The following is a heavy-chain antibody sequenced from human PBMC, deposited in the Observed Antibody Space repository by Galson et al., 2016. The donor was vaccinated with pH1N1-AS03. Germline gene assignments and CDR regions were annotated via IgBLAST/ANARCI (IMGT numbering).Heavy chain of an antibody. CDR3: VKDNTESGYVGESGLAN. Sequence: SLRLSCAASGFTFDDYAMHWVRQAPGKGLEWVSGMRWNSGKMNYAHSVKGRFTISRDNANNSLYLQMNSLRAEDTAWSYCVKDNTESGYVGESGLANWGQGTLVTVSS. J-gene: IGHJ4*02. CDR2: MRWNSGKM. D-gene: IGHD3-3*01. CDR1: GFTFDDYA. V-gene: IGHV3-9*01.